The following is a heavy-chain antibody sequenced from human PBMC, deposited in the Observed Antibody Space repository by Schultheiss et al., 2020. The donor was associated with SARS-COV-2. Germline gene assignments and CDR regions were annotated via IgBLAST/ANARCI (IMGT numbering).Heavy chain of an antibody. CDR1: GFTFSSYG. Sequence: GGSLRLSCAASGFTFSSYGMHWVRQAPGKGLEWVSVIYSGGSTYYADSVKGRFTISRDNSMNTLFLQMDRLRVEDTAVYFCAQDRGAPAYWGQGTLVTVSS. J-gene: IGHJ4*02. V-gene: IGHV3-NL1*01. CDR2: IYSGGST. CDR3: AQDRGAPAY.